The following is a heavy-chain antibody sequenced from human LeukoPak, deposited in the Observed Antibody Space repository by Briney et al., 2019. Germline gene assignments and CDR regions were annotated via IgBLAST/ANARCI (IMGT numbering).Heavy chain of an antibody. J-gene: IGHJ5*02. D-gene: IGHD6-13*01. CDR2: ISGSGDST. CDR3: AKDIEQQLGGGWFDP. V-gene: IGHV3-23*01. CDR1: GFTFSSYG. Sequence: GGSLRLSCAASGFTFSSYGMSWVRQAPGKGLEWVSAISGSGDSTYYADSVKGRFTISRDNAKNSLYLQMNSLRAEDTSLYYCAKDIEQQLGGGWFDPWGQGTLVTVSS.